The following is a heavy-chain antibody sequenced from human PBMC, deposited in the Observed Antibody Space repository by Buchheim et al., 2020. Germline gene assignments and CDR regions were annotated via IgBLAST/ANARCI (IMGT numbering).Heavy chain of an antibody. D-gene: IGHD6-19*01. Sequence: QVQLVQSGAEVKKPGASVKVSCKASGYTFTSYAMHWVRQAPGQRLEWMGWINAGNGNTKYSQKFQGRVTITRDTSASTANMELSSLRSEDTAVYYCAREGEAVAGIRDNWFDPWGQGTL. J-gene: IGHJ5*02. V-gene: IGHV1-3*01. CDR3: AREGEAVAGIRDNWFDP. CDR1: GYTFTSYA. CDR2: INAGNGNT.